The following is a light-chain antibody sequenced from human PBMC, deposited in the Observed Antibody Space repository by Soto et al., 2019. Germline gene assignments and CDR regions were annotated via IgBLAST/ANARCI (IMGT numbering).Light chain of an antibody. CDR3: LQDYNYPYT. CDR1: QGIRNN. J-gene: IGKJ2*01. Sequence: AIQMTQSPSSLSASVGDRVTITCRASQGIRNNLGWYQHKPGKAPYLLIYAASTLQSGVPSRFSGSGSGTDFTLIISSLQPEDFATYYCLQDYNYPYTFGQGTKLEIK. CDR2: AAS. V-gene: IGKV1-6*01.